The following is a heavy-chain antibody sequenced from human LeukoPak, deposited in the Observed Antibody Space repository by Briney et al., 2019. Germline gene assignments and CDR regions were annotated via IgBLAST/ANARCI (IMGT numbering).Heavy chain of an antibody. CDR3: ARDTDYYGSGRHGYFDH. CDR2: IYSGGST. CDR1: GLTISNNF. D-gene: IGHD3-10*01. Sequence: GGSLRLSCAASGLTISNNFMGWVRQAPGKGLEWVSLIYSGGSTYSADSVKGRFTISRDNSKNTLRLQMNSLRAEDTAVYYCARDTDYYGSGRHGYFDHWGQGTLVTVSS. J-gene: IGHJ1*01. V-gene: IGHV3-66*01.